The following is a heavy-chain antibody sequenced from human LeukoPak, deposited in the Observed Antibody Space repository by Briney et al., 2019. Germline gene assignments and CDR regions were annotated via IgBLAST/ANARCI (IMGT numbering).Heavy chain of an antibody. Sequence: SDTLSLTCTLSGGSISSYYGNWLRQPPGKGLEGFGYIYYSGSTDYNPPLKSRVSMPVDTSKNHCSLKLSSVTPTDTAVYYCARQRLLWFGESNSGFDYWGQGTLVTVSS. D-gene: IGHD3-10*01. CDR3: ARQRLLWFGESNSGFDY. CDR2: IYYSGST. J-gene: IGHJ4*02. CDR1: GGSISSYY. V-gene: IGHV4-59*08.